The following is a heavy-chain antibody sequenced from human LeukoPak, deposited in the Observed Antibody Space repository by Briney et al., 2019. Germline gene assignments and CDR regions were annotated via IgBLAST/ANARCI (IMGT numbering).Heavy chain of an antibody. D-gene: IGHD6-6*01. Sequence: GGSLRLSCAASGFTFSSSAMSWVRQAPGKGLEWVSAISGSGDSTYAVSVKGRFTISRDYSKNTLYLQMNSLRAEDTAMYYCAKSGSSRFDPWGQGTLVTVSS. V-gene: IGHV3-23*01. J-gene: IGHJ5*02. CDR3: AKSGSSRFDP. CDR1: GFTFSSSA. CDR2: ISGSGDST.